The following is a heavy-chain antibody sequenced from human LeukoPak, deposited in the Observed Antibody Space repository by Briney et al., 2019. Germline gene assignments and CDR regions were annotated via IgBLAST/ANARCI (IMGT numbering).Heavy chain of an antibody. Sequence: ASVKVSCKASGYDFTRYDINWVRQAPGQGLEWMGWMNPNNGDTGYAQNFQGRVTMTRDTSMNTAYMEPSSLRSEDTALYYCARGRIRYDDYSSGWFVFFEFWGQGSLVTVSS. CDR2: MNPNNGDT. D-gene: IGHD6-19*01. J-gene: IGHJ4*02. V-gene: IGHV1-8*01. CDR3: ARGRIRYDDYSSGWFVFFEF. CDR1: GYDFTRYD.